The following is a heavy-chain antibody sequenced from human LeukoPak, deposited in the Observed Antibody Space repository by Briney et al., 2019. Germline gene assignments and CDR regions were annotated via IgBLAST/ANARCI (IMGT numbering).Heavy chain of an antibody. J-gene: IGHJ5*02. CDR1: GGSFSGYY. Sequence: SSETLSLTCAVYGGSFSGYYWSWIRQPPGKGLEWIGEINHSGSTNYNPSLKSRVTISADTSKNQFSLKLSSVTAADTAVYYCARRLHALYSSGWYDPWGQGTLVTVSS. D-gene: IGHD6-19*01. V-gene: IGHV4-34*01. CDR2: INHSGST. CDR3: ARRLHALYSSGWYDP.